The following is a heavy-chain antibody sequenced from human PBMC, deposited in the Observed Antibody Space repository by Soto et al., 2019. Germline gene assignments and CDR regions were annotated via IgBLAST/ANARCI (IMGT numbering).Heavy chain of an antibody. V-gene: IGHV3-48*02. D-gene: IGHD2-2*01. CDR1: GFTFTSYS. Sequence: GGSLRLSCAASGFTFTSYSMNWVRQAPGQGLEWVSYITSKSTTIKYADSVKGRFTVSRDNAKNSLYLQLNSLRDEDTAVYYCEREMGDRSDRSCYPGPHDSWGQGTLVTVSS. CDR2: ITSKSTTI. J-gene: IGHJ5*02. CDR3: EREMGDRSDRSCYPGPHDS.